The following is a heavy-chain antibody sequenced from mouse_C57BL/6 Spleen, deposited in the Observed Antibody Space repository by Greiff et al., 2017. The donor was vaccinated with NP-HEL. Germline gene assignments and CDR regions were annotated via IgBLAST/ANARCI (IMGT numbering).Heavy chain of an antibody. CDR1: GFTFSDYG. J-gene: IGHJ3*01. Sequence: EVHLVESGGGLVKPGGSLKLSCAASGFTFSDYGMHWVRQAPEKGLEWVAYISSGSSTIYYADTVKGRFTISRDNAKNTLFLQMTSLRSEDTARYDGEAGRVTRGANWFAYGGQGTLVTVSA. D-gene: IGHD2-2*01. V-gene: IGHV5-17*01. CDR2: ISSGSSTI. CDR3: EAGRVTRGANWFAY.